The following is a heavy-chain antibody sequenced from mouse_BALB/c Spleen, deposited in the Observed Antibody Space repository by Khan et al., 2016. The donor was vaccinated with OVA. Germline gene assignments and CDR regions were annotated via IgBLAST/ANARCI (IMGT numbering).Heavy chain of an antibody. CDR1: GFSLTGYG. Sequence: QVQLKESGPGLVAPSQSLSITCTVSGFSLTGYGVNWVRQPPGKGLEWLGMIWGDGSTDYNSALKSRLSISKDNSKSQVFLKMNSLHTDDTARYYCAREIYYDYAYYYAMDDGGQGTSVTVSS. V-gene: IGHV2-6-7*01. CDR3: AREIYYDYAYYYAMDD. CDR2: IWGDGST. J-gene: IGHJ4*01. D-gene: IGHD2-4*01.